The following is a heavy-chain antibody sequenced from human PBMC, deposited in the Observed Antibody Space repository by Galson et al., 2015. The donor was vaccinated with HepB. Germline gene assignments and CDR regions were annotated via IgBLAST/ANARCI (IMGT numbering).Heavy chain of an antibody. Sequence: SLRLSCAASGFTFRSHRMNWVRPAPGKGLEWVSSISTRSYIYYADSVKGRFTISRDNAKNSLYLQMNSLGAEDTAVYYCARDGYSYGYYWGQGTLVTVSS. J-gene: IGHJ4*02. CDR2: ISTRSYI. CDR1: GFTFRSHR. CDR3: ARDGYSYGYY. D-gene: IGHD5-18*01. V-gene: IGHV3-21*04.